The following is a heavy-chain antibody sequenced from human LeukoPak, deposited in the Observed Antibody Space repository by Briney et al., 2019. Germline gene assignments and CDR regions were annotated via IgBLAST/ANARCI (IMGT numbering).Heavy chain of an antibody. V-gene: IGHV1-69*04. Sequence: SVKVSCKASGGTFSSYTISWVRQAPGQGLEWMGRIIPILGIANYAQKFQGRVTITADKSTSTAYMELSSLRSEDTAVYYCARDWSVKPYYDILTGPSLDYWGQGTLVTVSS. D-gene: IGHD3-9*01. CDR1: GGTFSSYT. CDR3: ARDWSVKPYYDILTGPSLDY. CDR2: IIPILGIA. J-gene: IGHJ4*02.